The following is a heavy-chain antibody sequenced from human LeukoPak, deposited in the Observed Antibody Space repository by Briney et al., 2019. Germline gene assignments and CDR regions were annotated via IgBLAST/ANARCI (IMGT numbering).Heavy chain of an antibody. Sequence: SETLSLTCTVSGGSISSSSYYWGWIRQPPGKGLEWIGEINHSGSTNYNPSLKSRVTISVDTSKNQFSLKLSSVTAADTAVYYCARRAPDYYDSSGYYYYYYYYMDVWGKGTTVTISS. CDR3: ARRAPDYYDSSGYYYYYYYYMDV. V-gene: IGHV4-39*07. D-gene: IGHD3-22*01. J-gene: IGHJ6*03. CDR2: INHSGST. CDR1: GGSISSSSYY.